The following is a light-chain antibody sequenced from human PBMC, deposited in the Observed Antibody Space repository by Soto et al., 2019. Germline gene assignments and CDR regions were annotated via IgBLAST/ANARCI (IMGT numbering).Light chain of an antibody. CDR2: GAS. CDR3: QQYGISPGT. J-gene: IGKJ2*01. CDR1: QSVSSSY. V-gene: IGKV3-20*01. Sequence: IVLTQSPGTLSLSPGERATLSCRASQSVSSSYLAWYQQKPGQTPRLLIHGASSRATGIPDRFSGGGSGTDFTLTISRLEPEDFAVYYCQQYGISPGTFGQGTKLEIK.